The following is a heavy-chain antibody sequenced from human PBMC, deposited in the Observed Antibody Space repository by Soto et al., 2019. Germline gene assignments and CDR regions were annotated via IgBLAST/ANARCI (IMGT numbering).Heavy chain of an antibody. D-gene: IGHD6-13*01. CDR3: ARHPERIAQIGWFDP. V-gene: IGHV1-69*02. Sequence: ASVKVSCKASGGTFSSYTISWVRQAPGQGLEWMGRIIPILGIANYAQKFQGRVTITADKSKNSLYLQMNSLRAEDTAVYYCARHPERIAQIGWFDPWGQGTLVTVSS. J-gene: IGHJ5*02. CDR1: GGTFSSYT. CDR2: IIPILGIA.